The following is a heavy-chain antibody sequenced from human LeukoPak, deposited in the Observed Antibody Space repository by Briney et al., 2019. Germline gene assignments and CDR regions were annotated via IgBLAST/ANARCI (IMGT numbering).Heavy chain of an antibody. J-gene: IGHJ4*02. CDR3: ARLSTVTTSFDY. V-gene: IGHV4-4*07. Sequence: SETLSLTCTVSGGSISSYYWSWIRQPAGKGLEWIGRIYTSGTTHYNPSLKSRVTMSVDTSKNQFSPKLSSVTAADTAVYYCARLSTVTTSFDYWGQGTLVTVSS. CDR1: GGSISSYY. CDR2: IYTSGTT. D-gene: IGHD4-17*01.